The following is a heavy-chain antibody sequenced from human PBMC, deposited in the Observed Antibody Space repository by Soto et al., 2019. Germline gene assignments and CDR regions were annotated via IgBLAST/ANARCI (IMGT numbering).Heavy chain of an antibody. D-gene: IGHD6-6*01. CDR3: ARGIAARYYYGMDV. CDR1: GYTFTSYG. CDR2: ISAYNGNT. J-gene: IGHJ6*02. Sequence: ASVKVSCKASGYTFTSYGISWVRQAPGQGLEWMGWISAYNGNTNYAQKLQGKVTMTTDTSTSTAYMELRSLRSDDTAVYYCARGIAARYYYGMDVWGQGTTVTVSS. V-gene: IGHV1-18*01.